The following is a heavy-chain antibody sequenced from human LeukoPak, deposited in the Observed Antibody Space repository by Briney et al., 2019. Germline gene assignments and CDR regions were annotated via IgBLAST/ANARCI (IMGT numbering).Heavy chain of an antibody. CDR3: ARGPIMITFGGVIAHDY. Sequence: SETLSLTCTVSGGSISTYYWSWVRQPPGKGLEWIGYINYSGRTNANSSLKSRVAISVDTSKNQFSLKLSSVTAADTAVYYCARGPIMITFGGVIAHDYWGQGTLVTVSS. V-gene: IGHV4-59*12. J-gene: IGHJ4*02. CDR2: INYSGRT. CDR1: GGSISTYY. D-gene: IGHD3-16*02.